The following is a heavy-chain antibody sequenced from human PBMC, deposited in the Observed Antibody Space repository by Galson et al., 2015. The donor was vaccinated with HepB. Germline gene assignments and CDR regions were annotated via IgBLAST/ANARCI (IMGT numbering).Heavy chain of an antibody. Sequence: SLRLSCAASGFTFSSYSMNWVRQAPGKGLEWVSSISSSSSYIYYADSVKGRFTISRDDAKNSLYLQMNSLRAEDTAVYYCARDDSSSWSYYYYYGMDVWGQGTTVTVSS. J-gene: IGHJ6*02. CDR2: ISSSSSYI. CDR3: ARDDSSSWSYYYYYGMDV. D-gene: IGHD6-13*01. V-gene: IGHV3-21*01. CDR1: GFTFSSYS.